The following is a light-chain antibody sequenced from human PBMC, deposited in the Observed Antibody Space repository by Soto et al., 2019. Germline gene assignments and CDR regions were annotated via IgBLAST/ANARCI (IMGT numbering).Light chain of an antibody. CDR2: DVS. V-gene: IGLV2-14*01. J-gene: IGLJ1*01. Sequence: QSALTQPASVSGSPGQSITISCTGTRSDVGGYNYFSWYQQHPGKAPKLMIYDVSNRPSGVSNRFSGSKSGNTASLTISGLQAEDEADYYCSSYTSSSNPYVFGTGTKLTVL. CDR1: RSDVGGYNY. CDR3: SSYTSSSNPYV.